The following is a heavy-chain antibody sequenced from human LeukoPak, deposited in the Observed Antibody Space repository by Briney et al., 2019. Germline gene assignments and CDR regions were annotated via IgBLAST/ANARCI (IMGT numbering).Heavy chain of an antibody. Sequence: GGSLRLSCAASGFTFSSYAMSWVRQAPGKGLVWVSAISGSGGSTYYADSVQGRFTISRDNSKNTLYLQMSSLRAEDTALYYCAKEVGLSAAGTRGDFDYWGQGTLVTVSS. V-gene: IGHV3-23*01. D-gene: IGHD6-13*01. CDR1: GFTFSSYA. CDR3: AKEVGLSAAGTRGDFDY. CDR2: ISGSGGST. J-gene: IGHJ4*02.